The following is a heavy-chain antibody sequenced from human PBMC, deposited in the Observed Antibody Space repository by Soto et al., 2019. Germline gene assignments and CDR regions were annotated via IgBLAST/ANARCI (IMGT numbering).Heavy chain of an antibody. CDR2: IIPIFGTA. V-gene: IGHV1-69*13. CDR1: GGTFSSYA. J-gene: IGHJ6*02. Sequence: ASVKVSCKASGGTFSSYAISWVRQAPGQGLEWMGGIIPIFGTANYAQKFQGRVTITADESTSTAYMELSSLRSEDTAVYYCARDRITMVRGTYYYYGMDVWGQGTTVTVPS. CDR3: ARDRITMVRGTYYYYGMDV. D-gene: IGHD3-10*01.